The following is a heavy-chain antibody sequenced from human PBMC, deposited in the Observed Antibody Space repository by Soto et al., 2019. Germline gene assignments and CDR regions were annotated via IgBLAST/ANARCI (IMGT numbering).Heavy chain of an antibody. CDR3: ARDRAHCSGDCYPSLGYFDL. Sequence: GGSLRLSCAASGFTFDTYSMNWVRQAPGKGLEWVSSIISSITYYADSVKGRFTISRDNAKNSLYLQMNSLRPEDTAVYYCARDRAHCSGDCYPSLGYFDLWGRGTLVTVSS. D-gene: IGHD2-21*02. J-gene: IGHJ2*01. V-gene: IGHV3-21*01. CDR1: GFTFDTYS. CDR2: IISSITY.